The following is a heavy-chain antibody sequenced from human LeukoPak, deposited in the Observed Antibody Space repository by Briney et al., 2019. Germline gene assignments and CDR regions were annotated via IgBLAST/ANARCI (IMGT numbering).Heavy chain of an antibody. Sequence: SVKVSCKASGYTFTSYDINWVRQAPGQGLEWMGRIIPIFGTANYAQKFQGRVTITTDESTSTAYMELSSLRSEDTAVYYCASTTYYYGSGSYRFDYWGQGTLVTVSS. J-gene: IGHJ4*02. V-gene: IGHV1-69*05. CDR1: GYTFTSYD. CDR3: ASTTYYYGSGSYRFDY. CDR2: IIPIFGTA. D-gene: IGHD3-10*01.